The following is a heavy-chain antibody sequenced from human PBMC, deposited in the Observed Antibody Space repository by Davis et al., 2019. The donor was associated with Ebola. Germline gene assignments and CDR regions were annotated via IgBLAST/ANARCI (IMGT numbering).Heavy chain of an antibody. V-gene: IGHV4-59*02. CDR3: ARELHGDWFDP. D-gene: IGHD4-17*01. CDR1: GFTVSSNY. CDR2: IYYSGST. Sequence: GSLRLSCAASGFTVSSNYMSWVRQPPGKGLEWIGYIYYSGSTNYNPSLKSRVTISVDTSKNQFSLKLSSVTAADTAVYYCARELHGDWFDPWGQGTLVTVSS. J-gene: IGHJ5*02.